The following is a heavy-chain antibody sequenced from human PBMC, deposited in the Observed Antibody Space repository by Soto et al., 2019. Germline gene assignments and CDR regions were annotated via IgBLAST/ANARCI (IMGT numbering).Heavy chain of an antibody. Sequence: PGGSLRLSCSASGFTFSTYSMNWVRQAPGKGLEWVSYISSSGSTIYYAGSVRGRFTISRDNAKNSLYLQMNSLRDEDTAVYYCARGSSWSDYWGQGALVTVSS. J-gene: IGHJ4*02. CDR2: ISSSGSTI. V-gene: IGHV3-48*02. D-gene: IGHD6-13*01. CDR3: ARGSSWSDY. CDR1: GFTFSTYS.